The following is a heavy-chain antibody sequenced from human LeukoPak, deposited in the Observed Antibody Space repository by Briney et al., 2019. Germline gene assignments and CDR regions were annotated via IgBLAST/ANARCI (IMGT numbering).Heavy chain of an antibody. CDR3: AKVTSLRTTAHKIYDRSGGWFDP. D-gene: IGHD3-22*01. V-gene: IGHV3-23*01. CDR1: GFPFRILA. CDR2: ISASGT. Sequence: QPGGSLTLSCAASGFPFRILAMSWVRQAPGKGLEWVSTISASGTYYADPVRGRFTISRDNSNNTLYLQMDSLRAEDTAVYYCAKVTSLRTTAHKIYDRSGGWFDPWGQGTLVTVSS. J-gene: IGHJ5*02.